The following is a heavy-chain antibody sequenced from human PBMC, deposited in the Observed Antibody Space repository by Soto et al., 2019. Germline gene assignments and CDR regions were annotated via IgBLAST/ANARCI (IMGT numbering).Heavy chain of an antibody. CDR3: ARESSGIDS. CDR1: GFTFSRYW. D-gene: IGHD3-3*01. V-gene: IGHV3-74*01. J-gene: IGHJ4*02. CDR2: INSDGRTT. Sequence: EVQLVESGGGLVQPGGSLRLSCAASGFTFSRYWMHWVRQVPGKGLVWVSRINSDGRTTNYADSVRGRFDISRDNAKNTLYLQMNSLRAEDTAVYYCARESSGIDSWAQGTLVTVSS.